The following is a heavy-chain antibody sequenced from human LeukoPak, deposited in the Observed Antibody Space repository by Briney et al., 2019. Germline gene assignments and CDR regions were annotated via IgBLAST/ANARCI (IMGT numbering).Heavy chain of an antibody. CDR1: GFTFSDYY. V-gene: IGHV3-11*01. Sequence: GGSLRLSCAASGFTFSDYYMSWIRQAPGKGLEWVSYISSSGGTIYYADSVKGRFTISRDNAKNSLYLQMNSLRAEDTAVYYCARSGYDSQTAYFDYWGQGTLVTVSS. J-gene: IGHJ4*02. CDR3: ARSGYDSQTAYFDY. D-gene: IGHD5-12*01. CDR2: ISSSGGTI.